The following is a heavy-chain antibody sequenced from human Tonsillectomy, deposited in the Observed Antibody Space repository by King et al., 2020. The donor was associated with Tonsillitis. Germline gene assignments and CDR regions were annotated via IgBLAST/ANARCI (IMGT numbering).Heavy chain of an antibody. Sequence: VQLQESGPGLVKPSQTLSLTCSVSGVSISSGSQYWSWIRQPAGKGLEWIGRIYTSGGFAYNPSLKSRATISVDTSKNQFSLNLNSVTAADTAVYYCATEGGGYPDTFDIWGQGTIVAVSS. CDR2: IYTSGGF. V-gene: IGHV4-61*02. CDR1: GVSISSGSQY. J-gene: IGHJ3*02. D-gene: IGHD5-24*01. CDR3: ATEGGGYPDTFDI.